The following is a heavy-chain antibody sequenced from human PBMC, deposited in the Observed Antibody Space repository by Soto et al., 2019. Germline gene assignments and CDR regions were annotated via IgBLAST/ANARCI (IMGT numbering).Heavy chain of an antibody. CDR3: AKSLDIHYKNWFDP. CDR1: GFTLSSAA. J-gene: IGHJ5*02. D-gene: IGHD4-4*01. CDR2: ISDTGTRT. Sequence: GGSLRLSCAASGFTLSSAAMNWVRQAPGKGLEWVSIISDTGTRTHYADSVKGRFTISRDNSKNTLYLDMNSLRAEDTAVYYCAKSLDIHYKNWFDPWGQGTLVTVSS. V-gene: IGHV3-23*01.